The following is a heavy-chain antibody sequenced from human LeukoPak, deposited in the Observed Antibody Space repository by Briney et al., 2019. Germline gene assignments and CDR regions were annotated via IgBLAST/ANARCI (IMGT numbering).Heavy chain of an antibody. CDR2: IYYSGST. CDR3: ARSYDSSGYGNDAFDI. D-gene: IGHD3-22*01. CDR1: GGSISSSSYY. Sequence: PSETLSLTCTVSGGSISSSSYYWGWIRQPPGKGLEWIGSIYYSGSTYYNPSLKSRVTISVDTSKNRFSLKLSSVTAADTAVYYCARSYDSSGYGNDAFDIWGQGTMVTVSS. V-gene: IGHV4-39*01. J-gene: IGHJ3*02.